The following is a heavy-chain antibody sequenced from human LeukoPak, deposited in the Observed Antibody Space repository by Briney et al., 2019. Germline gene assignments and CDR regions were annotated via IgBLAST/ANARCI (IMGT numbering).Heavy chain of an antibody. CDR2: INYGGST. V-gene: IGHV4-34*01. CDR3: ARGSNIYDTSGYYSEVLNY. J-gene: IGHJ4*02. D-gene: IGHD3-22*01. Sequence: SETLSLTCAVYGGSFSGYYWSWTRQPPGKGLEWIGEINYGGSTNYNPSLKSRVFISVDTSKYQFSLKLTSVTAADTAVYYCARGSNIYDTSGYYSEVLNYWGQGTLVTVSS. CDR1: GGSFSGYY.